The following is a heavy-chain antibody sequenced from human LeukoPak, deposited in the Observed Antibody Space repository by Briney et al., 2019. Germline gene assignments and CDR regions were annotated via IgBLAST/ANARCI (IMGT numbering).Heavy chain of an antibody. V-gene: IGHV4-34*01. D-gene: IGHD3-22*01. CDR2: INHSGST. Sequence: SETLSLTCAVYGGSFSGYYWSWIRQPPPKGLEWIGEINHSGSTNYNPSLKSRVTISVDTSKNQFSLKLSSVTAADTAVYYCASGYYYDSSFDYWGQGTLVTVSS. J-gene: IGHJ4*02. CDR1: GGSFSGYY. CDR3: ASGYYYDSSFDY.